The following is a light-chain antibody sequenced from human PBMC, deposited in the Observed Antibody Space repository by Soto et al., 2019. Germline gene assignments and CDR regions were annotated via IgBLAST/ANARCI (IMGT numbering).Light chain of an antibody. V-gene: IGKV3-20*01. CDR1: QSVSSSY. Sequence: EIVLTQSPGTPSFSPREKATLSCRASQSVSSSYLAWYQQKPGQAPRLLIYGASSRATGIPDRFSGSGSGTDFTLTISRLEPEDFAVYYCQQYGSSPRTFGQGTKVDIK. J-gene: IGKJ1*01. CDR2: GAS. CDR3: QQYGSSPRT.